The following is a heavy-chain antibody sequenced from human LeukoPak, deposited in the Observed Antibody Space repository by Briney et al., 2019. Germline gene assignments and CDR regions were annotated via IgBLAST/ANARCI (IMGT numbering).Heavy chain of an antibody. CDR1: GGSLSGYY. V-gene: IGHV4-34*01. CDR2: INHGGNT. J-gene: IGHJ4*02. D-gene: IGHD6-25*01. Sequence: PSETLSLTCAVYGGSLSGYYWSWIRQPPGKGLEWIGEINHGGNTNYNPSLKSRVTISIDTSKNQFSLKLSSVTAADTAIYYCARPFLRFSSGWHFDYWGQGILVTVSS. CDR3: ARPFLRFSSGWHFDY.